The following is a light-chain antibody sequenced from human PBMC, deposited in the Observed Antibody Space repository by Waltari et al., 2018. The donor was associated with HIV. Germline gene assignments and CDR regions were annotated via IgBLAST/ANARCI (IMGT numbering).Light chain of an antibody. V-gene: IGLV1-40*01. CDR1: SSNLGAGYD. CDR2: GHS. CDR3: QSYDSSLSGWV. J-gene: IGLJ3*02. Sequence: HSVLTQPPSASGSPGQRVTIPCTGRSSNLGAGYDVHWYPQLPGTAPKLLIYGHSNRPSGVPDRFSGSKSGTSASLAITGLQAEDEADYYCQSYDSSLSGWVFGGGTKLTVL.